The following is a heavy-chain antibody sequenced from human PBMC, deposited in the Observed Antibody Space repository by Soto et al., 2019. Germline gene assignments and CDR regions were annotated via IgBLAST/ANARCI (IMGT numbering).Heavy chain of an antibody. Sequence: WGSLLLSCAAPVFTFSGSAMHWVRQASGKGLELVGRIRSKANSYATAYAASVKGRFTISRDDSKNTAYLQMKSLKTEDTAVYYCTRACSSTSCYSFNWFDPWGQGTMVTVSS. V-gene: IGHV3-73*01. D-gene: IGHD2-2*01. CDR3: TRACSSTSCYSFNWFDP. J-gene: IGHJ5*02. CDR1: VFTFSGSA. CDR2: IRSKANSYAT.